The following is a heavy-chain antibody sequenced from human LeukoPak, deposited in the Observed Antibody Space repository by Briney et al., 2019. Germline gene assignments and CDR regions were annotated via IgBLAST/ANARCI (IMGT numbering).Heavy chain of an antibody. Sequence: GGSLRLSCAASGFTFSSYAMSWVRQAPGKGLEWVSAISGGGSNTYYADSVKGRFTISRDNSENTLYLQMNSLRAEDTAVYYCASNTGTATSNYYYMDVWGKGTTVTVSS. CDR2: ISGGGSNT. CDR3: ASNTGTATSNYYYMDV. V-gene: IGHV3-23*01. D-gene: IGHD1-7*01. J-gene: IGHJ6*03. CDR1: GFTFSSYA.